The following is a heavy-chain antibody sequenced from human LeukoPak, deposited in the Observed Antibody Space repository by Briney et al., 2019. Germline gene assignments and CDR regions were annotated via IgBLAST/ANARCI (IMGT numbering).Heavy chain of an antibody. CDR1: GFTFDDYA. CDR3: AKDMAYDSSGSVLDY. V-gene: IGHV3-9*01. D-gene: IGHD3-22*01. Sequence: GRSLRLSCAASGFTFDDYAMHWVRQAPGKGLEWVSGISWNSGSIGYADSVKGQFTISRDNAKNSLYLQMNSLRAEDTALYYCAKDMAYDSSGSVLDYWGQGTLVTVSS. CDR2: ISWNSGSI. J-gene: IGHJ4*02.